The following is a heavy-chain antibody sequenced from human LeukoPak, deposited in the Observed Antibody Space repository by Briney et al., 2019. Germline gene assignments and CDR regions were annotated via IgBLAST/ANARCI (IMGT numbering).Heavy chain of an antibody. CDR3: ARADSDAFDI. CDR1: GYTXTDYY. CDR2: INPNSGDT. Sequence: GASVKVSCKASGYTXTDYYMHWVRQAPGQGLEWMGWINPNSGDTNYAQKFQGRVTMTRDTSISIAYMELSRLRSDDTAVYYCARADSDAFDIWGQGTMVTVSS. J-gene: IGHJ3*02. V-gene: IGHV1-2*02.